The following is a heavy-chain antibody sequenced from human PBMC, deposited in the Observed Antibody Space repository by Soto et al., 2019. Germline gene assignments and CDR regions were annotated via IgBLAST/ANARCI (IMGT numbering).Heavy chain of an antibody. CDR3: ARVGYGDYHFDY. Sequence: EVQLVESGGGLVQPGGSRRLSCAASGFTFSSYWMHWVGQNPGKGLVWVSRVNGDGSRTSYADSVKGRFTISRDNTKNTLYLQMNSLRADDTAVYYCARVGYGDYHFDYWGQGALVTVSS. CDR2: VNGDGSRT. CDR1: GFTFSSYW. V-gene: IGHV3-74*01. J-gene: IGHJ4*02. D-gene: IGHD4-17*01.